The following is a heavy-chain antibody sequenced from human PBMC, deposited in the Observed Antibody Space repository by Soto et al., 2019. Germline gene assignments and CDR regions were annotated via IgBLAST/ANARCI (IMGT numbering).Heavy chain of an antibody. D-gene: IGHD3-3*01. CDR1: GYSFIDYY. CDR2: ISPKSGGT. CDR3: ARGAPGGAYDFWSGYYYYYGMDV. J-gene: IGHJ6*02. Sequence: ASVKVSCKASGYSFIDYYIHWVRQAPGQGFEWMGRISPKSGGTNYAQKFEGRVTMTWDTSLNTAYMELSSLISDDTAVYYCARGAPGGAYDFWSGYYYYYGMDVWGQGTTVTVSS. V-gene: IGHV1-2*02.